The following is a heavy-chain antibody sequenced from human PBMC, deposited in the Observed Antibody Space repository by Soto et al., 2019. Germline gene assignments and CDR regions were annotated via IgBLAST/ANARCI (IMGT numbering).Heavy chain of an antibody. CDR3: ARGFPTVPTWLLFDS. Sequence: PGGSLRLSCAAPGSTFSNYGMHWVRQAPGKGLEWVAVIWYDGSNKYYADSVKGRFTISRDNSKNTLSLQMNSLRAEDTAVYYCARGFPTVPTWLLFDSWGQGALVTVSS. CDR1: GSTFSNYG. D-gene: IGHD4-17*01. V-gene: IGHV3-33*01. CDR2: IWYDGSNK. J-gene: IGHJ4*02.